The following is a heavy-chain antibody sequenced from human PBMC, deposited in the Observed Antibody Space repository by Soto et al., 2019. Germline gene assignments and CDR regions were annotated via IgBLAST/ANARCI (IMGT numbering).Heavy chain of an antibody. D-gene: IGHD6-13*01. CDR3: ARASSSSGHDY. Sequence: QVQLVQSGAEVKKPGASVKVSCKASGYTFTSYGISWVRQAPGQGHEGMRWISAYNGNTNYAQTLQGRATKTTDTATSTAYMELRSLRSEDTAVYYCARASSSSGHDYWGQGTLVTVSS. J-gene: IGHJ4*02. V-gene: IGHV1-18*01. CDR1: GYTFTSYG. CDR2: ISAYNGNT.